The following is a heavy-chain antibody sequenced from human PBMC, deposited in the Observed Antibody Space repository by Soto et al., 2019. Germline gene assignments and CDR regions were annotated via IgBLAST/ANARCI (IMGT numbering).Heavy chain of an antibody. J-gene: IGHJ5*02. CDR3: ARGDWFDP. CDR2: INHSGST. CDR1: GGSFSGYY. Sequence: PSESLSLTCAVYGGSFSGYYWSWIRQPPGKGLEWIGEINHSGSTNYNPSLKSRVTMTRNTSISTAYMELSSLRSEDTAVYSCARGDWFDPWGQGTLVTVSS. V-gene: IGHV4-34*01.